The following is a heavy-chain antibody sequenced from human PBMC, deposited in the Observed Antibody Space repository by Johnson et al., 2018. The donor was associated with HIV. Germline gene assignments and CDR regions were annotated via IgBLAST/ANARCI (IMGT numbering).Heavy chain of an antibody. CDR2: INWNGGST. V-gene: IGHV3-20*04. CDR3: ARGGYGGILDTVDL. J-gene: IGHJ3*01. D-gene: IGHD4-23*01. Sequence: VQLVESGGGLVKPGGSLRLSCAASRFTFDDYVMSWVRQAPGKGLEWVSGINWNGGSTGYADSVKGRFTISRDNSKNTLYLQMTSLRAEDTAMYFCARGGYGGILDTVDLWGQGTMVTVSS. CDR1: RFTFDDYV.